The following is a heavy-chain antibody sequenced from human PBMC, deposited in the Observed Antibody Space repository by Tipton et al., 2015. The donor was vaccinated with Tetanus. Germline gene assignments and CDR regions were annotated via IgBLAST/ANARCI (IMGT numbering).Heavy chain of an antibody. D-gene: IGHD3-22*01. CDR2: IDPNSGGT. Sequence: QLVQSGAEVKKPGASVKVSCKASGYTFTGYYMYWVRQAPGQGLEWMGWIDPNSGGTIYGQKFQGRVTMTRDTSISTAYMELSRLRLDDTAVYYCARDRGDYIYYGMDVWGPGTTVTVSS. J-gene: IGHJ6*02. V-gene: IGHV1-2*02. CDR1: GYTFTGYY. CDR3: ARDRGDYIYYGMDV.